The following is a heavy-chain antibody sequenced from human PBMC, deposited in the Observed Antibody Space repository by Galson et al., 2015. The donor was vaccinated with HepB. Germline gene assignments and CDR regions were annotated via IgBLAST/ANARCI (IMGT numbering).Heavy chain of an antibody. D-gene: IGHD3-10*01. CDR3: ASENIMVRGLGRIDS. J-gene: IGHJ4*02. CDR1: GDSISSNNYY. V-gene: IGHV4-39*07. Sequence: LSLTCIVSGDSISSNNYYWGWIRQPPGKGLEWIASIYYSGTTYYNPSLKSRVTISVDTSKNQLSLKLSSVTASDTAVYFCASENIMVRGLGRIDSWGQGTLVTVSS. CDR2: IYYSGTT.